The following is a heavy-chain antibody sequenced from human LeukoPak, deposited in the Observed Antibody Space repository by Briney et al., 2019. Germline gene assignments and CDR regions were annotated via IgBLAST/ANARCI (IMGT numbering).Heavy chain of an antibody. Sequence: GGSLRLSCAASGFTVSSNYMSWVRQAPGKGLEWVSVIYSGGSTYYADSVKGRFTISRDNSKNTLYLQMTSQRAEDTAVYYCAKDQRYCSSTSCHNSYGYWGQGTLVTVSS. CDR2: IYSGGST. CDR3: AKDQRYCSSTSCHNSYGY. D-gene: IGHD2-2*01. CDR1: GFTVSSNY. J-gene: IGHJ4*02. V-gene: IGHV3-53*01.